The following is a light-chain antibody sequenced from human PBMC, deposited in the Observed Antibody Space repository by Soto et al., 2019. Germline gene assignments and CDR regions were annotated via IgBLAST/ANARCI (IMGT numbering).Light chain of an antibody. J-gene: IGKJ1*01. CDR1: QDISNY. V-gene: IGKV1-27*01. CDR2: AAS. Sequence: DIQMTQSPSSLSASVGDRVTITCRATQDISNYLAWYQQKTGKVPNLLSYAASTLQSGVPSRFSGSGSGTDFTLTISSLQPEDVATYYCQKDNSAPPWTFGQGTEVEI. CDR3: QKDNSAPPWT.